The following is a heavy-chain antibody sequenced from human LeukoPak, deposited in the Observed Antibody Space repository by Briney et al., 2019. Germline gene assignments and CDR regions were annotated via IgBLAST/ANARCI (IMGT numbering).Heavy chain of an antibody. CDR3: ARDTYLGGATAAFDI. D-gene: IGHD1-26*01. V-gene: IGHV3-48*02. Sequence: GGSLRLSCAASGFTFSSYSMNWVRQAPGKGLEWVSYISSSSSTMYYGDSVKGRFAISRDNAKNSLYLQMNSLRDEDTAVYYCARDTYLGGATAAFDIWGQGTMVIVSS. J-gene: IGHJ3*02. CDR2: ISSSSSTM. CDR1: GFTFSSYS.